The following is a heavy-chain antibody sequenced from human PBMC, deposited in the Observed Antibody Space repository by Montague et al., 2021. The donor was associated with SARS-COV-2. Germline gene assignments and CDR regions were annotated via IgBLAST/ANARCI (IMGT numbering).Heavy chain of an antibody. CDR1: GGSISSSNYY. D-gene: IGHD5-12*01. V-gene: IGHV4-39*02. Sequence: SETLSLTCTVSGGSISSSNYYWDWIRPPPGKGLEWIGSIYDSGGTYYNPSLKSRVTISVDTSKNHFSLKLSSVTAADTAVYYCARRGRKLLPVATTIGGFDIWGQGTMVTVSS. CDR3: ARRGRKLLPVATTIGGFDI. J-gene: IGHJ3*02. CDR2: IYDSGGT.